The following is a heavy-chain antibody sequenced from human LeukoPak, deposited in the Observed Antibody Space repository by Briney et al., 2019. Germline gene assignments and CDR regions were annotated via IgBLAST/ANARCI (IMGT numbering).Heavy chain of an antibody. CDR2: ISGSGGST. D-gene: IGHD3-22*01. CDR3: ANEFGACYDSSGPAFDY. CDR1: GFTFSSYG. V-gene: IGHV3-23*01. J-gene: IGHJ4*02. Sequence: LTGGTLRLSCAASGFTFSSYGMSWVRQAPGKGLEWVSAISGSGGSTYYADSVKGRFTISRDNSKNTLYLQMNSLRAEDTAVYYCANEFGACYDSSGPAFDYWGQGTLVTVSS.